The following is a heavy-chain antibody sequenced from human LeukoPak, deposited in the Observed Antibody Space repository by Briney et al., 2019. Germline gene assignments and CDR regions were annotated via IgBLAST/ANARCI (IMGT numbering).Heavy chain of an antibody. V-gene: IGHV1-18*01. CDR3: ARDVQIYCSSTSCYVDYDAFDI. Sequence: ASVKVSCKASGYTFTSYGISWVRQAPGQGLEWMGWISAYNGNTNYAQKLQGRVTMTTDTSTSTAYMELRSLRSDDTAVYYCARDVQIYCSSTSCYVDYDAFDIWGQGTMVTVSS. J-gene: IGHJ3*02. CDR1: GYTFTSYG. D-gene: IGHD2-2*01. CDR2: ISAYNGNT.